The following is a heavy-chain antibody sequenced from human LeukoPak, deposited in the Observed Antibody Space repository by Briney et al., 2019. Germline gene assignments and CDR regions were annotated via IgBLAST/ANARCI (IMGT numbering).Heavy chain of an antibody. V-gene: IGHV3-7*01. CDR2: IKQDGSET. Sequence: GGSLRLSCAASGFTFSNYWMSWVRQAPGKGLEWVANIKQDGSETYYVDSMKGRITISRDNAKNSLYLQMNSLRAEDTAVYYCARVRATYTAMVYYYYYYMDVWGKGTTVTVSS. J-gene: IGHJ6*03. D-gene: IGHD5-18*01. CDR3: ARVRATYTAMVYYYYYYMDV. CDR1: GFTFSNYW.